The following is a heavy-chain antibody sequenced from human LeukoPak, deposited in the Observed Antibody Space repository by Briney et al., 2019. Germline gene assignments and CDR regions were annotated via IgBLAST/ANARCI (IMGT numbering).Heavy chain of an antibody. CDR1: GYTFTSYA. CDR3: ARVRTPVGPSGSSRYDY. J-gene: IGHJ4*02. D-gene: IGHD6-13*01. CDR2: INAGNGNT. Sequence: ASVKVSCKASGYTFTSYAMHWVRQAPGQRLEWMGWINAGNGNTKYSQKFQGRVTITRDTSASTAYMELSSLRSEDTAVYYCARVRTPVGPSGSSRYDYWGQGTLVTVSS. V-gene: IGHV1-3*01.